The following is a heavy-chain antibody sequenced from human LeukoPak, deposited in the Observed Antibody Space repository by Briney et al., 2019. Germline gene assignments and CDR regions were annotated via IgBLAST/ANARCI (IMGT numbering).Heavy chain of an antibody. Sequence: PSETLSLTCTVSGGSISSGGYYWSWIRQHPGKGLEWIGYIYYSGSTYYNPSLKSRVTISVDTSKNQFSLKLSSVTAADTAVYYCASGHSSSWYGPDLDPWGQGTLVTVSS. CDR2: IYYSGST. V-gene: IGHV4-31*03. D-gene: IGHD6-13*01. J-gene: IGHJ5*02. CDR1: GGSISSGGYY. CDR3: ASGHSSSWYGPDLDP.